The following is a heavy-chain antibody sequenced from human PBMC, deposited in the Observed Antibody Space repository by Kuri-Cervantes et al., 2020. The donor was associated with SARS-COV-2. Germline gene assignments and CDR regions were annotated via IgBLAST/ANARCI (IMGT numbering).Heavy chain of an antibody. CDR2: VNHSGST. CDR1: GGSFSGYF. D-gene: IGHD2-15*01. V-gene: IGHV4-34*01. J-gene: IGHJ1*01. Sequence: SQTLSLTCAAYGGSFSGYFWYWIRQPPGKGLEWIGDVNHSGSTNYNPSLKSRVTISVDTSKNQFSLKLSSVTAADTAVYYCARALRGWPALKYFQHWGQGTLVTVSS. CDR3: ARALRGWPALKYFQH.